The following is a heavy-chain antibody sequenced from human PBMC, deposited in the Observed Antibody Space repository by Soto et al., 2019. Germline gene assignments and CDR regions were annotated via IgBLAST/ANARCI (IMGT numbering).Heavy chain of an antibody. CDR2: IYYSGRT. CDR1: GGSIISSGYY. Sequence: PSETLSLTCTVSGGSIISSGYYLFCIRQAPGKGLEWIGNIYYSGRTFYNPSLKSRVTMSVGTSKNQFSLKLSSVTAADTAVYYCATQESSSAAYSYGMDVWGEGTTVTVSS. V-gene: IGHV4-39*01. D-gene: IGHD6-6*01. J-gene: IGHJ6*04. CDR3: ATQESSSAAYSYGMDV.